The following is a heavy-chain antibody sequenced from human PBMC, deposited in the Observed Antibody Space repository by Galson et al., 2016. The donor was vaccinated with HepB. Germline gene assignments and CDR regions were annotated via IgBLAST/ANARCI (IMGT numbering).Heavy chain of an antibody. V-gene: IGHV3-30*18. Sequence: SLRLSCAASGFTFSSYGMHWVRQAPGKGLEWVAVISNDGSNKDYADSVKGRFTISRDNSKNTLYLQMNSLRAEDRAVYYCAKDARITRVRGVIMSYFDDWGQGTLVTVSS. D-gene: IGHD3-10*01. CDR3: AKDARITRVRGVIMSYFDD. J-gene: IGHJ4*02. CDR2: ISNDGSNK. CDR1: GFTFSSYG.